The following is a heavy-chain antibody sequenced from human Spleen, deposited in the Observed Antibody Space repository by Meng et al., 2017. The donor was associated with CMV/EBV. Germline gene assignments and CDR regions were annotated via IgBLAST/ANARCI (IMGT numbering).Heavy chain of an antibody. CDR1: GFTFSNYA. D-gene: IGHD2-2*02. V-gene: IGHV3-48*03. CDR2: ISSSGSTI. CDR3: ARGSELLYDY. J-gene: IGHJ4*02. Sequence: GESLKISCAASGFTFSNYAINWVRQAPGKGLEWVSYISSSGSTIYYADSVKGRFTISRDNAKNSLYLQMNSLGAEDTAVYYCARGSELLYDYWGQGTLVTVSS.